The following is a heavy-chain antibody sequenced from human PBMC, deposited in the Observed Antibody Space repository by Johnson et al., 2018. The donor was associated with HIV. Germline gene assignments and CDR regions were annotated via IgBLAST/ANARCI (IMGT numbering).Heavy chain of an antibody. CDR2: ISWHSGST. CDR1: GFTFDDYA. D-gene: IGHD2-21*02. V-gene: IGHV3-9*01. CDR3: AKASDGTWQHAFDI. Sequence: QLVESGGGLVQPGRSLRLSCAASGFTFDDYAMHWVRQAPGKGLGWVSGISWHSGSTGYAASVQGRFNIYRDNAKNSLFLQMNSLRAEETAVYYWAKASDGTWQHAFDIWGQGTMVTVSS. J-gene: IGHJ3*02.